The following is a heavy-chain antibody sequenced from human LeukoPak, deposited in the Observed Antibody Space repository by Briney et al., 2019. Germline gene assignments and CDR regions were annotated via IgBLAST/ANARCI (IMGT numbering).Heavy chain of an antibody. Sequence: GAPVKVSCKASGYSFTDYTFHWLRQAPGQRLYWVGWINGGSGNTKYSPEFQGRVTITRDTSASTAYMELSSLRSEDTAVYYCANPRYDSSGYYYVDWGQGTLVTVSS. V-gene: IGHV1-3*01. CDR1: GYSFTDYT. D-gene: IGHD3-22*01. CDR2: INGGSGNT. J-gene: IGHJ4*02. CDR3: ANPRYDSSGYYYVD.